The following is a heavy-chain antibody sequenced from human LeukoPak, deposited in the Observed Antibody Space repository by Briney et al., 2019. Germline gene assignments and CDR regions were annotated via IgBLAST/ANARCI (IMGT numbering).Heavy chain of an antibody. CDR3: AREGDYYDSSGYYGSVAFDI. CDR1: GGSISSYY. D-gene: IGHD3-22*01. Sequence: SETLSLTCTVSGGSISSYYWSWIRQPAGKGLEWIGRIYTSGSTNYNPSLKSQVTMSVDTSKNQFSLKLSSVTAADTAVYYCAREGDYYDSSGYYGSVAFDIWGQGTMVTVSS. J-gene: IGHJ3*02. V-gene: IGHV4-4*07. CDR2: IYTSGST.